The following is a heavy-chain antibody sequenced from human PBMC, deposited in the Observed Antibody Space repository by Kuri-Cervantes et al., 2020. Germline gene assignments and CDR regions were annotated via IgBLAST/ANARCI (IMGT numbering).Heavy chain of an antibody. D-gene: IGHD5-18*01. J-gene: IGHJ4*02. Sequence: GGSLRLSCVASGFTFSTYSMNWVRQAPGMGLEWISYINSASNKIYYAGSVKGRFTISRDNADDSLFLQMSSLRDEDTAVYYCVRGDTGPAGTWGFDYWGQGTLVTVSS. V-gene: IGHV3-48*02. CDR2: INSASNKI. CDR1: GFTFSTYS. CDR3: VRGDTGPAGTWGFDY.